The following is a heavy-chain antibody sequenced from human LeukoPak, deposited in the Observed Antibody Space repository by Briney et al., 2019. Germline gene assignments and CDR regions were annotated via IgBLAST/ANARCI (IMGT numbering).Heavy chain of an antibody. CDR3: AREVASPSYYYYHYMDV. CDR2: IYTSGTT. D-gene: IGHD5-12*01. V-gene: IGHV4-4*07. Sequence: SETLSLTCTVSGGSISYYYWSWIRQPAGKGLEWIGRIYTSGTTNYNPSLKSRVTMSVDTSKNQFSLKLSSVTAADTAVYYCAREVASPSYYYYHYMDVWGKGTTVTIPS. J-gene: IGHJ6*03. CDR1: GGSISYYY.